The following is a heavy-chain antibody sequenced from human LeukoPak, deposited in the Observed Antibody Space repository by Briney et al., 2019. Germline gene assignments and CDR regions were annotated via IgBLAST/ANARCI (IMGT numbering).Heavy chain of an antibody. D-gene: IGHD6-13*01. Sequence: ASVKVSCKASGYTFTSYGISWVRQAPGQGLEWTGWISAYNGNTNYAQKLQGRVTMTTDTSTSTAYMELRSLRSDDTAVYYCARDVRAAAGTRPFYYYYGMDVWGQGTTVTVSS. J-gene: IGHJ6*02. CDR3: ARDVRAAAGTRPFYYYYGMDV. CDR1: GYTFTSYG. CDR2: ISAYNGNT. V-gene: IGHV1-18*01.